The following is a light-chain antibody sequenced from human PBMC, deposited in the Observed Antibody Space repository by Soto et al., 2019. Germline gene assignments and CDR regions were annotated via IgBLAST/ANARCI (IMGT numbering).Light chain of an antibody. CDR3: QQRSNLA. Sequence: EIVLTQSPATLSLSPGERATLSCRASQSVSSYLAWYQQKPGQAPRLLIYDASNRATGIPARFSGSGSGTDFTLTISSLEPEDFAVYYRQQRSNLAFGGGTKVEIK. CDR2: DAS. CDR1: QSVSSY. J-gene: IGKJ4*01. V-gene: IGKV3-11*01.